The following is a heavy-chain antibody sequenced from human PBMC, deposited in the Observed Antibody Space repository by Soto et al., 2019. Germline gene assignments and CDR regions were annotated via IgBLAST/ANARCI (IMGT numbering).Heavy chain of an antibody. CDR2: IYYSGST. J-gene: IGHJ4*02. V-gene: IGHV4-61*01. Sequence: SETLSLTCTVSGGAVTSSSHYWSWIRQPPGKGLEYIGYIYYSGSTNYNPSLRSRVTISLDTSKSKFFLKLDSVTAADTAVYYCARLSRSVNYWGQGALVTVSS. CDR3: ARLSRSVNY. CDR1: GGAVTSSSHY. D-gene: IGHD3-16*02.